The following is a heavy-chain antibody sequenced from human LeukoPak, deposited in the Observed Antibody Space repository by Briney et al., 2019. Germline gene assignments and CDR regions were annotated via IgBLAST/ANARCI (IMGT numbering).Heavy chain of an antibody. CDR2: IWYDGSNK. V-gene: IGHV3-33*01. CDR1: GFTFSSYG. Sequence: QSGRSLRLSCAASGFTFSSYGMHWVRQAPGKGLEWVAVIWYDGSNKYYADSVKGRFTISRDNSKNTLYLQMNSLRAEDTAVYYRARERRAPYSSGWYGPNDAFDIWGQGTMVTVSS. D-gene: IGHD6-19*01. CDR3: ARERRAPYSSGWYGPNDAFDI. J-gene: IGHJ3*02.